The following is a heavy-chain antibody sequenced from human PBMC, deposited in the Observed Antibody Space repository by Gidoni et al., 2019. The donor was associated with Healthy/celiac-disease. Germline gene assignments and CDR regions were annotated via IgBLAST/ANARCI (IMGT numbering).Heavy chain of an antibody. CDR1: GGSIRSYY. V-gene: IGHV4-59*01. D-gene: IGHD3-3*01. J-gene: IGHJ6*02. Sequence: QVQLQESGPGLVKPSETLSLTCTVSGGSIRSYYWSWIRQPPGKGLEWIGYIYYSGSTNYNPSLKSRVTISVDTSKNQFSLKLSSVTAADTAVYYCARDEVTIFGVVMGLNVWGQGTTVTVSS. CDR2: IYYSGST. CDR3: ARDEVTIFGVVMGLNV.